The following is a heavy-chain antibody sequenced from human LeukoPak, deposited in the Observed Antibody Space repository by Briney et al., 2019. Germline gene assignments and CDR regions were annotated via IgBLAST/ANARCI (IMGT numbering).Heavy chain of an antibody. CDR3: ARDRCSGGSCSRFDP. CDR1: GASFSSYY. J-gene: IGHJ5*02. D-gene: IGHD2-15*01. CDR2: IYYSGST. Sequence: PSETLSLTCAVNGASFSSYYWSWIRQPPGKGLEWIGYIYYSGSTNYNPSLKSRVTISVDTSKNQFSLKLSSVTAADTAVYYCARDRCSGGSCSRFDPWGQGTLVTVSS. V-gene: IGHV4-59*01.